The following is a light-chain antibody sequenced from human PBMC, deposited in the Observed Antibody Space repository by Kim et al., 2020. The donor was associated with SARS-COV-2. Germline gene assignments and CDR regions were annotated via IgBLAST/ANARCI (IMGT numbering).Light chain of an antibody. V-gene: IGLV2-11*01. CDR2: DVS. Sequence: QSALTQPRSVSGSPGQSVTISCTGTSSDVVIYNYVSWYQQYPGKAPKLIILDVSQRPSGVPDRFSGSKSGNTASLTISGLQAEDEADYYCTSYAGNDIRDFGGGTQLTVL. J-gene: IGLJ2*01. CDR1: SSDVVIYNY. CDR3: TSYAGNDIRD.